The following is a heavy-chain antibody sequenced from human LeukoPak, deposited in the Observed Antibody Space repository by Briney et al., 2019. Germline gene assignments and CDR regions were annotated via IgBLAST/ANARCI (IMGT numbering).Heavy chain of an antibody. Sequence: PGGSLRLSCAASGXTFSSYAMSWVRQAPGKGQEWVSAISGSGGDTYYADSVKGRFTISRDNSKNTLYLQMSSLRAEDTAVYYCAKDVASMVRGLILYFDYWGQGSLVTVSS. CDR3: AKDVASMVRGLILYFDY. V-gene: IGHV3-23*01. J-gene: IGHJ4*02. D-gene: IGHD3-10*01. CDR2: ISGSGGDT. CDR1: GXTFSSYA.